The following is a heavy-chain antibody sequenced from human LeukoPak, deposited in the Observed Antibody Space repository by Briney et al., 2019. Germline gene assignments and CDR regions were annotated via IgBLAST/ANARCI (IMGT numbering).Heavy chain of an antibody. CDR1: GGSISSGGYY. J-gene: IGHJ6*02. V-gene: IGHV4-31*03. D-gene: IGHD3-10*01. CDR3: ARDYKIAGMDV. CDR2: IYYSGST. Sequence: PSQTLSLTCTVSGGSISSGGYYWSWIRQHPGKGLEWIGYIYYSGSTYYNPSLKSRVAISVDTSKNQFSLKLSSVTAADTAVYYCARDYKIAGMDVWGQGTTVTVSS.